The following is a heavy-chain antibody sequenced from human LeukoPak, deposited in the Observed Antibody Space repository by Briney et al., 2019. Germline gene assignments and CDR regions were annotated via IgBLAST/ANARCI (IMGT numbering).Heavy chain of an antibody. J-gene: IGHJ4*02. V-gene: IGHV4-59*11. CDR3: ARDGGGLRPLDY. D-gene: IGHD5-12*01. CDR2: IYYSGST. Sequence: SETLSLTCTVSGASISSHYWSWIRQPPGKGLEWIGYIYYSGSTNYNPSLKSRVTISVATSKNQFSLKLRSVTAADTAVYYCARDGGGLRPLDYWGQGTLVTVSS. CDR1: GASISSHY.